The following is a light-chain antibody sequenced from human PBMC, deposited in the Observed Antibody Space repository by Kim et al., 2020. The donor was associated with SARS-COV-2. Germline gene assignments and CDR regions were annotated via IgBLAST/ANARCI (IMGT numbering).Light chain of an antibody. Sequence: RRTATLTVTGNSKHGGKQGAAWLQQYQGHPPKPLSYRNNNRPSGISERFSASRSGNTDSLTTSDLQPEDEADCYCSAWDSSLGVWMFGGGTQLTVL. CDR1: SKHGGKQG. V-gene: IGLV10-54*04. CDR3: SAWDSSLGVWM. J-gene: IGLJ3*02. CDR2: RNN.